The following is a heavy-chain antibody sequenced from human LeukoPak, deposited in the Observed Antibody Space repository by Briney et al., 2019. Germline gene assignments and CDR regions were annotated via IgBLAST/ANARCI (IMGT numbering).Heavy chain of an antibody. Sequence: GASVKVSCKASGYTFITYGITWVRQAPGQGLEWMGWISPYNGNTNYAQKPQGRATMTTDTSTNTAYMDLRSLRSDDTAVYYCARAHRTDYFDYWGQGTLVTVSS. J-gene: IGHJ4*02. V-gene: IGHV1-18*01. D-gene: IGHD1-14*01. CDR3: ARAHRTDYFDY. CDR1: GYTFITYG. CDR2: ISPYNGNT.